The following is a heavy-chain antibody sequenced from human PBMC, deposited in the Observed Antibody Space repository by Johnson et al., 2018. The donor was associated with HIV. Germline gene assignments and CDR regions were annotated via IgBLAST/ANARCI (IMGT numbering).Heavy chain of an antibody. CDR3: AKDRIGLTMVPRAFDF. CDR2: IWYDGSNK. Sequence: QVQVVESGGGLVQPGRSLRLSCAASGFTFDDYAMHWVRQAPGKGLEWVAVIWYDGSNKYYADSVKGRFTISRDSSKNTLYLQMNSLRAEDTAVYYCAKDRIGLTMVPRAFDFWGQGTMVTVSS. CDR1: GFTFDDYA. V-gene: IGHV3-33*06. J-gene: IGHJ3*01. D-gene: IGHD3-10*01.